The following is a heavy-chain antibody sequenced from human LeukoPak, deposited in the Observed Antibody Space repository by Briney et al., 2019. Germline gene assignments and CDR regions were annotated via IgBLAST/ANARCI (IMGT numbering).Heavy chain of an antibody. CDR1: GFTFSTSW. CDR3: ARALGSYSDY. J-gene: IGHJ4*02. D-gene: IGHD1-26*01. Sequence: GGSLRLSCAGSGFTFSTSWIHGVRQAPGKALVWVSRINDDGSSISYADSVKGRFTISRDNAKNTLYLQMNSLRAEDTAVYYCARALGSYSDYWGQGTLVSVSS. V-gene: IGHV3-74*01. CDR2: INDDGSSI.